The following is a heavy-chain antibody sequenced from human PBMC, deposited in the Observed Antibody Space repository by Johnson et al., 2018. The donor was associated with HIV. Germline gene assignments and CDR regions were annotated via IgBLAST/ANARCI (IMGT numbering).Heavy chain of an antibody. J-gene: IGHJ3*02. V-gene: IGHV3-30*18. CDR1: GFTFSSYC. D-gene: IGHD3-22*01. CDR3: AKSGSYYDSSAYHDAFDI. Sequence: VQLVESGGGLVQPGRSLRLSCAASGFTFSSYCMHWVRQAPGKGLEWVAVIWYDGSDKYYADSVKRRFTISRDNSKNTLYLQMNSLRPEDTAVYYCAKSGSYYDSSAYHDAFDIWGQGTMVTVSS. CDR2: IWYDGSDK.